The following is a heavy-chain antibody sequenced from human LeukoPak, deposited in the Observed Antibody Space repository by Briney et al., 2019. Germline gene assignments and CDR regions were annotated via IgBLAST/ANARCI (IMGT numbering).Heavy chain of an antibody. CDR2: ISYDGSNK. J-gene: IGHJ4*02. V-gene: IGHV3-30-3*01. CDR1: GFPLRSYA. D-gene: IGHD3-22*01. Sequence: PGGPLKLSCEASGFPLRSYAMTWARKAPGKGLKGVEVISYDGSNKYYADSVKGRFTISRDNSKNTLYLQMNSLRAEDTAVYYCARDGVVVITTYYFDYWGQGTLVTVSS. CDR3: ARDGVVVITTYYFDY.